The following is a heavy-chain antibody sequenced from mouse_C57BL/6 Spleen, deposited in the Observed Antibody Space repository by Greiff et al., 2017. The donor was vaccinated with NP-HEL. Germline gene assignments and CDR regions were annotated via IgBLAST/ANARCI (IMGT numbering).Heavy chain of an antibody. J-gene: IGHJ2*01. CDR2: IDPSDSYT. Sequence: VQLQQPGAELVKPGASVKLSCKASGYTFTSYWMQWVKQRPGQGLEWIGEIDPSDSYTNYNQKFKGKATLTLDTSSSTAYMQLSSLTSEDSAVYYCARGGYYFDYWGQGTTLTVSS. CDR1: GYTFTSYW. CDR3: ARGGYYFDY. V-gene: IGHV1-50*01.